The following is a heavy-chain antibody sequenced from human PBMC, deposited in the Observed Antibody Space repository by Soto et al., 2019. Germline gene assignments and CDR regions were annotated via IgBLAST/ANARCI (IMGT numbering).Heavy chain of an antibody. CDR2: IKSKTDGGTT. CDR3: TTGMVRDNYYGMDV. Sequence: EVQLVESGGGLVKPGGSLRLSCAASGFTLSNAWMSGVRQAPGKGLEWVGRIKSKTDGGTTDYAAPVKGRFTISRDDSKNTLYLQMNSLKTEDTAVYYCTTGMVRDNYYGMDVWGQGTTVTVSS. V-gene: IGHV3-15*01. CDR1: GFTLSNAW. D-gene: IGHD3-10*01. J-gene: IGHJ6*02.